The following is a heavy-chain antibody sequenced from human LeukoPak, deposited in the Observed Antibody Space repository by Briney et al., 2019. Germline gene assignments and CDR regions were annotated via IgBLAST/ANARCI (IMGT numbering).Heavy chain of an antibody. CDR2: IIPIFGTA. V-gene: IGHV1-69*06. J-gene: IGHJ3*02. D-gene: IGHD4-17*01. CDR3: ASGYYGDYGAGYAFDI. Sequence: ASVKVSCKASGGTFSSYAISWVRQAPGQGLEWMGGIIPIFGTANYAQKFQGRVTITADKSTSTAYMELSSLRSEDTAVYYCASGYYGDYGAGYAFDIWGQGTMVTVSS. CDR1: GGTFSSYA.